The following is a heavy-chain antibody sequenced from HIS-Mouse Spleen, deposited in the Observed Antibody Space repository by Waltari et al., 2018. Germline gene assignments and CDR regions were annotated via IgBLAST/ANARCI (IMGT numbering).Heavy chain of an antibody. V-gene: IGHV3-30*18. CDR1: GFTFSSYG. CDR3: AKGRKLVPYDILTGYPQGIDY. CDR2: ISYDGSKK. D-gene: IGHD3-9*01. J-gene: IGHJ4*02. Sequence: QVQLVESGGGVVQPGRSLRLSCAASGFTFSSYGMHWVRQAPGKGLEWVEVISYDGSKKYYADYVKCRFTISSDNSKNTLYLQMNSLRAEDTAVYYCAKGRKLVPYDILTGYPQGIDYWGQGTLVTVSS.